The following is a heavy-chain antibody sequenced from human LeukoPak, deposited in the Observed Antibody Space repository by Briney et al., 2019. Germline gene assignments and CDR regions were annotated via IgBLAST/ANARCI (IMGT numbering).Heavy chain of an antibody. Sequence: PSETLSLTCAVYGGSFSGYYWGWIRQTPGKGLEWMGRIYHSGSTYYNPSLKSRVTISVDTSKNQFSLKLSSVTAADTAVYYCARTAANIRHTDLFDYWGQGTLVTVSS. CDR2: IYHSGST. J-gene: IGHJ4*02. V-gene: IGHV4-34*01. CDR1: GGSFSGYY. CDR3: ARTAANIRHTDLFDY. D-gene: IGHD2/OR15-2a*01.